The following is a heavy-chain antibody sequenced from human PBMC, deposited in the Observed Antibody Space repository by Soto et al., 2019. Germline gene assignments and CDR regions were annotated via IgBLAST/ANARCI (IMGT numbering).Heavy chain of an antibody. CDR1: GGSISSSDSY. Sequence: PSETLSLTCTASGGSISSSDSYWDWIRQPPGGGLEWIGSIFYSGSTYYNPSLKSRVTISVDTSSNRFSLKLSSVTAADTAVYYCARKSGSYQVPPAFDYWGQGTLVTVSS. CDR2: IFYSGST. D-gene: IGHD1-26*01. CDR3: ARKSGSYQVPPAFDY. V-gene: IGHV4-39*01. J-gene: IGHJ4*02.